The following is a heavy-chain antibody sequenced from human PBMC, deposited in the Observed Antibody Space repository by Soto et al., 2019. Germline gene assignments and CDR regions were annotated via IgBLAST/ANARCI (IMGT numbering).Heavy chain of an antibody. CDR3: AKVGGAFDI. V-gene: IGHV3-9*01. Sequence: GGSLRLSCAASGFTFDDYAMHWVRQAPGKGLEWVSGISWNSGSIGYADSVKGRFTISRDNAKNSLYLQMNSLRAEDTALYYCAKVGGAFDIWGQGTMVTVSS. CDR2: ISWNSGSI. J-gene: IGHJ3*02. CDR1: GFTFDDYA. D-gene: IGHD3-10*01.